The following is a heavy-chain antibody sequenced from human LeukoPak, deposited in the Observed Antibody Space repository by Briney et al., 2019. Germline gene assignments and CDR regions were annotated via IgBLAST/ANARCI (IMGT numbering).Heavy chain of an antibody. Sequence: SETLSLTCTVSGGSISSYYWSWIRQPPGKGLEWIGYIYYSGSTNYNPSLKSRVTISVDTSKNQFSLKRSSVTAADTAVYYCARDRPTLGYCSGGSCDNWFDPWGQGTLVTVSS. CDR2: IYYSGST. J-gene: IGHJ5*02. CDR1: GGSISSYY. D-gene: IGHD2-15*01. CDR3: ARDRPTLGYCSGGSCDNWFDP. V-gene: IGHV4-59*01.